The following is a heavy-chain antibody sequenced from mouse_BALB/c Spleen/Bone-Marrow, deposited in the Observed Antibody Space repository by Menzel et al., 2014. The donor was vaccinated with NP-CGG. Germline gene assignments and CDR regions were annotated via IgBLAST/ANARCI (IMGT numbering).Heavy chain of an antibody. V-gene: IGHV1-80*01. CDR3: ARGGISVDY. J-gene: IGHJ2*01. Sequence: QVQLQQSGAELVRPGSSVKISCESSGCVFSTYWINWVKQRPGQGLEWIGQIYPGDDDTDYNGKFKDKATLTADKSSNTAYMQLSSLTSEDSAVYFCARGGISVDYWGQGTTLTVSS. CDR2: IYPGDDDT. CDR1: GCVFSTYW.